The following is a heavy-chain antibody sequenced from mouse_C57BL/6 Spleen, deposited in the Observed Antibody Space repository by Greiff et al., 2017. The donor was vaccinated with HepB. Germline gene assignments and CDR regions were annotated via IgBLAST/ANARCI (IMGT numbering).Heavy chain of an antibody. CDR3: AYYYGSSYVWFAY. D-gene: IGHD1-1*01. Sequence: VQLQQSGAELVRPGALVKLSCTASGFNIQDYYMHWVKQRPEQGLEWIGRIDPEDGATEYAPKFQGKATMTADTSSNTAYLQLSSLTSEDTAVYYCAYYYGSSYVWFAYWGQGTLVTVSA. CDR1: GFNIQDYY. J-gene: IGHJ3*01. CDR2: IDPEDGAT. V-gene: IGHV14-1*01.